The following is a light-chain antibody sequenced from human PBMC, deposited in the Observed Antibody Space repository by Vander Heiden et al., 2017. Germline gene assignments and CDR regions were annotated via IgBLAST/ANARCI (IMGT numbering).Light chain of an antibody. Sequence: IQMTTYSPSPSASVGDRVTITCRASQSISSYLNWYQQKPGKAPKLLIYAASSLQSGVPSRCSGSRSGTDDTLTISSLQQEEFAAYYYRQSYSTPLYTFGQGTKLEIK. J-gene: IGKJ2*01. V-gene: IGKV1-39*01. CDR2: AAS. CDR1: QSISSY. CDR3: RQSYSTPLYT.